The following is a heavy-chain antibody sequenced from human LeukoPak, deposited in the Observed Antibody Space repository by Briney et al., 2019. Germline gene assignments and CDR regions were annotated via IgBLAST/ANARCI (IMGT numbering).Heavy chain of an antibody. D-gene: IGHD2-2*01. Sequence: SETLSLTCAVYGGSFSGYYWSWIRQPPGKGLEWIGEINHSGSANYNPSLKSRVTISVDTSKNQFSLKLSSVTAADTAVYYCAGIGYCSSTSCPQNYYYYGMDVWGQGTTVTVSS. CDR3: AGIGYCSSTSCPQNYYYYGMDV. J-gene: IGHJ6*02. CDR2: INHSGSA. CDR1: GGSFSGYY. V-gene: IGHV4-34*01.